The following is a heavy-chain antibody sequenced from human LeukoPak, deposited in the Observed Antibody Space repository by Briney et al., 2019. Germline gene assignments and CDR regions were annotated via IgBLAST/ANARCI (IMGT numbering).Heavy chain of an antibody. J-gene: IGHJ6*03. D-gene: IGHD1-26*01. CDR2: IYYSGGT. Sequence: PSETLSLTCTVSGGSISSSSYYWGWIRQPPGKGLEWIGRIYYSGGTYYNPSLKSRVTISVGTSKNQFSLKLSSVTAADTAVYYCARPFPSGSYHNYYYYYMDVWGKGTTVTVSS. V-gene: IGHV4-39*01. CDR3: ARPFPSGSYHNYYYYYMDV. CDR1: GGSISSSSYY.